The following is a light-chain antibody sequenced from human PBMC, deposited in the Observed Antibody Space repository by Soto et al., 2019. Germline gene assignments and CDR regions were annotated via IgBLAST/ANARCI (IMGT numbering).Light chain of an antibody. Sequence: QSVLTQPPSSSGTPGQRVTISCSGSSSNIGSNTVNWYHQLPGTAPKLLIYSDNQRPSGVPDRFSGSKSGTSASLAISGLQSEDEADYYCAAWDDSLNGYVFASGTKVTLL. CDR3: AAWDDSLNGYV. V-gene: IGLV1-44*01. CDR1: SSNIGSNT. CDR2: SDN. J-gene: IGLJ1*01.